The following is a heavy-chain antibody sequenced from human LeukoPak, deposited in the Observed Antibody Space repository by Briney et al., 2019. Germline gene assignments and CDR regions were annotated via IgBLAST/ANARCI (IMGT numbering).Heavy chain of an antibody. CDR3: AKDRYYYDSSGYYGPFDY. CDR1: GFTFSNYE. V-gene: IGHV3-23*01. CDR2: ISGSGGST. D-gene: IGHD3-22*01. J-gene: IGHJ4*02. Sequence: GGSLRLSCEASGFTFSNYEMNWVRQAPGKGLEWVSAISGSGGSTYYADSVKGRCTISRDNSKNTLYLQMNSLRAEDTAVYYCAKDRYYYDSSGYYGPFDYWGQGTLVTVSS.